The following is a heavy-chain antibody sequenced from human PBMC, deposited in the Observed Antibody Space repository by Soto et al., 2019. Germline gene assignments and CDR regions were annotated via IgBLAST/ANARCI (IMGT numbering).Heavy chain of an antibody. CDR1: GFTFSNYG. CDR2: IWYDGSNK. Sequence: QVQLVESGGGVVQPGRSLRLSCAASGFTFSNYGMYWVRQAPGKGLEWVAVIWYDGSNKYYADSVKGRFTISRDNSKNTLYLQMDSLRAEDTAVYHCASLLPGDGMDVWGQGTTVTVSS. J-gene: IGHJ6*02. CDR3: ASLLPGDGMDV. V-gene: IGHV3-33*01.